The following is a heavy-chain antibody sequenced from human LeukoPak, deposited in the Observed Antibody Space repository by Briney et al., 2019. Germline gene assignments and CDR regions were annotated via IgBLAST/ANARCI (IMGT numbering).Heavy chain of an antibody. CDR1: GFTFSSYA. D-gene: IGHD3-3*01. J-gene: IGHJ4*02. CDR2: ISRSGGSR. V-gene: IGHV3-23*01. Sequence: GGSLRLSCAVSGFTFSSYAMSWVRQAPGKGLEWVSAISRSGGSRHYADSVKGRFTISRDNSKNTLFLQMNSLRAEDTAVYYCAKAVRFLDWSIDYWGQGTLVTASS. CDR3: AKAVRFLDWSIDY.